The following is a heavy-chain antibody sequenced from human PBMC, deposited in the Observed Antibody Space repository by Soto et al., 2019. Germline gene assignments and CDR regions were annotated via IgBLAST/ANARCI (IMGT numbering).Heavy chain of an antibody. CDR2: IYYSGST. Sequence: SETLSLTCTVSGGSISSGGYYWSWIRQHPGKGLEWIGYIYYSGSTYYNPSLKSRVTISVDTSKNQFSLKLSSVTAADTAVYYCARDRTGLGSELPYYYYMDVWGKGTTVTVSS. J-gene: IGHJ6*03. V-gene: IGHV4-31*03. CDR1: GGSISSGGYY. D-gene: IGHD3-10*01. CDR3: ARDRTGLGSELPYYYYMDV.